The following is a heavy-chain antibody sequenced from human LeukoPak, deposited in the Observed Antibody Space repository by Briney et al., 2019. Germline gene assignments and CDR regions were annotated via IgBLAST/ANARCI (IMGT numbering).Heavy chain of an antibody. J-gene: IGHJ3*01. CDR1: GFTFSSYE. D-gene: IGHD5-24*01. CDR3: AKDIQLST. CDR2: ISFSGDNS. Sequence: GGSLRLSCAASGFTFSSYEINWVRQAPGKGLEWVSLISFSGDNSYYADSVKGRFTISRDNSKNTLSLQMNSLRVEDTAIYYCAKDIQLSTWGLGTMVTVSS. V-gene: IGHV3-23*01.